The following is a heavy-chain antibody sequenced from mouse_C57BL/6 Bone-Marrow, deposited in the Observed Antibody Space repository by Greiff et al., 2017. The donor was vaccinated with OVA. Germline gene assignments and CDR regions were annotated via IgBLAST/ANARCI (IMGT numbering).Heavy chain of an antibody. V-gene: IGHV14-1*01. CDR3: TTDGNSFYWYFDD. J-gene: IGHJ1*03. CDR2: IDPEDGDT. D-gene: IGHD1-1*01. CDR1: GFNIKDYY. Sequence: EVKVVEPGAELVRPGASVKLSCTASGFNIKDYYMHWVKQRPEQGLEWIGRIDPEDGDTDYAPKFKGKATLTADTSSNTAYLQLSSLTSEDTAVYYGTTDGNSFYWYFDDWGTGTTVTVSS.